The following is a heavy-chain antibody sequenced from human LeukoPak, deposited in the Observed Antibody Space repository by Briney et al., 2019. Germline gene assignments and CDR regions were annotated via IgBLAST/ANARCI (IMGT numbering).Heavy chain of an antibody. J-gene: IGHJ4*02. CDR3: ARGYDFWSGYYFDY. CDR2: IYHSGST. Sequence: PSETLSLTCTVSGYSISSGYYWGWIRQPPGKGLEWIGSIYHSGSTYYNPSLKSRVTISVDTSKNQFSLKLSSVTAADTAVYYCARGYDFWSGYYFDYWGQGTLVTVSS. D-gene: IGHD3-3*01. CDR1: GYSISSGYY. V-gene: IGHV4-38-2*02.